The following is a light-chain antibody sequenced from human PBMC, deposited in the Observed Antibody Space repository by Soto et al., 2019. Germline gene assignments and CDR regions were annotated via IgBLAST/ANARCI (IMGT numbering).Light chain of an antibody. CDR2: GNT. V-gene: IGLV1-40*01. CDR1: SSNIGAGYD. CDR3: QSYDSSLRGSV. Sequence: QSVLTQPPSVSGAPGQRVTISCTGCSSNIGAGYDVHWYQQLPGAAPKLLIYGNTDRPSGVPDRFSGSRSGASASLAITGLQTEDEADYYCQSYDSSLRGSVFGTGTKLTVL. J-gene: IGLJ1*01.